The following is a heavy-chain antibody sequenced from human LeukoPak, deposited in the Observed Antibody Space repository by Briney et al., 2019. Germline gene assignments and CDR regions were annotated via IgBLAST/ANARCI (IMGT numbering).Heavy chain of an antibody. J-gene: IGHJ4*02. CDR2: IYHSGST. CDR3: LGVHDSSGYYFDY. Sequence: SETLSLTCAVSGGSLSSGGYSWSWIRQPPGKGLEWIGYIYHSGSTYYNPSLKSRVTISVDRSKNQFSLKLSSVTAADTAVYYCLGVHDSSGYYFDYWGQGTLVTVSS. D-gene: IGHD3-22*01. V-gene: IGHV4-30-2*01. CDR1: GGSLSSGGYS.